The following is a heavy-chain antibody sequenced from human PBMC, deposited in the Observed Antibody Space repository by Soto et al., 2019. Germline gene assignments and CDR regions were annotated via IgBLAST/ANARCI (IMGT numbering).Heavy chain of an antibody. J-gene: IGHJ4*02. D-gene: IGHD5-18*01. V-gene: IGHV4-30-4*01. CDR2: IYYSGST. CDR1: GGSSSSGDYY. CDR3: ASNSYGYTFYAY. Sequence: SETLSLTCTVSGGSSSSGDYYWSWIRQPPGKGLEWIGYIYYSGSTYYNPSLKSRVTISVDTSKNQFSLKLSSVTAADTAVYYCASNSYGYTFYAYWGQGTLVTVSS.